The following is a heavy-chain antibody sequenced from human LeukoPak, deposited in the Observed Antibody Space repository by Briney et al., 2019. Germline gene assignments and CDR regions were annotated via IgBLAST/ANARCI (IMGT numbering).Heavy chain of an antibody. CDR1: GFTFSDYY. V-gene: IGHV3-11*05. CDR3: ARARGNYVYYPFDY. J-gene: IGHJ4*02. D-gene: IGHD4-17*01. CDR2: ISGSSGYT. Sequence: GGSLRLSCAASGFTFSDYYMSWIRQAPGEGLEWVSHISGSSGYTNYADSVKGRFTISRDNAKNSLHLQMNSLRAEDTAVYYCARARGNYVYYPFDYWGQGALVTVSS.